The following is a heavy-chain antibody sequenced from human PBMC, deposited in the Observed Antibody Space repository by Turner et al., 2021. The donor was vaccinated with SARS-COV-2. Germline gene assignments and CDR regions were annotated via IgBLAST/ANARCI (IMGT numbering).Heavy chain of an antibody. CDR3: AKNPGPYCSGGSCYSGELDY. D-gene: IGHD2-15*01. V-gene: IGHV3-30*18. CDR2: ISYDGSNK. J-gene: IGHJ4*02. Sequence: QVPLVESGGGVVQPGRSLGLSCAASGFTFSSYGMHWVRQAPGKGLEWVAVISYDGSNKYYADSVKCRFTISRDNSKNTLYLQMNSLRAEDTAVYYCAKNPGPYCSGGSCYSGELDYWGQGTLVTVSS. CDR1: GFTFSSYG.